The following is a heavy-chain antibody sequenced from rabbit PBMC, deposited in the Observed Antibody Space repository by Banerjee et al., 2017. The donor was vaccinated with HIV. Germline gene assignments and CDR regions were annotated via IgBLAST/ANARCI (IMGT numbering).Heavy chain of an antibody. D-gene: IGHD1-1*01. J-gene: IGHJ4*01. Sequence: QSLEETGGGLVQPGECLKLSCKASGFDFSSYGISWVRQAPGKGLEWIAYIYTSNGSTYYASWAKGRFTISKTSSATVTLQMTSLTAADTATYFCARGLGYASLWGPGTLVTVS. V-gene: IGHV1S40*01. CDR1: GFDFSSYG. CDR3: ARGLGYASL. CDR2: IYTSNGST.